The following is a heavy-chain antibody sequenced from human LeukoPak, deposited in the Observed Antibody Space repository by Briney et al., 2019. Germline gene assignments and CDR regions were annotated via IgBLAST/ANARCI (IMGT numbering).Heavy chain of an antibody. D-gene: IGHD3-10*01. CDR2: INHSGST. CDR3: ARRLGRKFGERFYYYHYMDV. CDR1: GGSFSGYY. Sequence: PSETLSLTCAVYGGSFSGYYWRWIRHPPGKGLEWIGEINHSGSTKYNPSLKSRVTISVDTSKNQFSLKLSSVTAADTAVYYCARRLGRKFGERFYYYHYMDVWGKGTTVTISS. J-gene: IGHJ6*03. V-gene: IGHV4-34*01.